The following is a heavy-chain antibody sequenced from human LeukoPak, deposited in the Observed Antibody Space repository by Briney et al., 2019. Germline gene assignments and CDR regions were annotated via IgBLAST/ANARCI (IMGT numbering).Heavy chain of an antibody. CDR3: ARRGITYSSSFFAY. V-gene: IGHV4-39*01. CDR2: IFYSGST. J-gene: IGHJ4*02. CDR1: GDSIGNSNYY. Sequence: SETLSLTCTVSGDSIGNSNYYWAWVRQPPGKGLEWFGSIFYSGSTYYNPSLKSRVTISVDTSKNQFSLNLHSVTAADTATYYCARRGITYSSSFFAYWGQGTLVTVSS. D-gene: IGHD6-13*01.